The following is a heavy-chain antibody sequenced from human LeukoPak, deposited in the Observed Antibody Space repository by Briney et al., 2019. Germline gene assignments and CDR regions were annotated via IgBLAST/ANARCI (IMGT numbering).Heavy chain of an antibody. V-gene: IGHV4-34*01. J-gene: IGHJ4*02. Sequence: PSETLSLTCAVCGGSFSGYYWSWIRQPPGKGLEWIGEINHSGSTNYNPSLKSRVTISVDTSKNQFSLKLSSVTAADTAVYYCARGRITMVRGVIQSIYFDYWGQGTLVTVSS. CDR2: INHSGST. D-gene: IGHD3-10*01. CDR3: ARGRITMVRGVIQSIYFDY. CDR1: GGSFSGYY.